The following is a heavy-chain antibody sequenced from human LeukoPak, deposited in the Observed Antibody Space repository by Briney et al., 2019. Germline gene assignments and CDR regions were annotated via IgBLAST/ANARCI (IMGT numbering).Heavy chain of an antibody. Sequence: SQTLSLTCTVSGGSISSGGYYWSWIRQHPGKGLEWIGYIYYSGSTYYNPPLKSRVTISVDTSKNQFSLKLSSVTAADTAVYYCARELASITIFGVVIYYFDYWGQGTLVTVSS. CDR3: ARELASITIFGVVIYYFDY. CDR1: GGSISSGGYY. D-gene: IGHD3-3*01. J-gene: IGHJ4*02. V-gene: IGHV4-31*03. CDR2: IYYSGST.